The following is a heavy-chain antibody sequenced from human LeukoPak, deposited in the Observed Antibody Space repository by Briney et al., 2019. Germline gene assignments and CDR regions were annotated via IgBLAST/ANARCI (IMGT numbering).Heavy chain of an antibody. V-gene: IGHV3-64D*06. CDR3: VKGPYYDILTGYSFDY. J-gene: IGHJ4*02. Sequence: GGSLRLSCSASGFTFSSYAMHWVRQAPGKGLEYVSAISSNGGSTYYADFVKGRFTISRDNSKNTLYLQMSSLRAEDTAVYYCVKGPYYDILTGYSFDYWGQGTLVTVSS. CDR1: GFTFSSYA. D-gene: IGHD3-9*01. CDR2: ISSNGGST.